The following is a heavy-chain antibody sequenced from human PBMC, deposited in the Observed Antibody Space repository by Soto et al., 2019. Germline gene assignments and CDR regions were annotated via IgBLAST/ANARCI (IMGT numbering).Heavy chain of an antibody. D-gene: IGHD5-18*01. Sequence: QVQLVESGGGVVRPGRSLRLACEASGFTFNTYGMHWVRQAPGKGLQWVAVTWYDGTNAYYADSVKGRFTISRDNSKDTLYLEMNNLRGEDTAVYYCARVEAPLIHSDHYYYGMDVWGQGTTVTV. J-gene: IGHJ6*02. CDR2: TWYDGTNA. CDR1: GFTFNTYG. V-gene: IGHV3-33*01. CDR3: ARVEAPLIHSDHYYYGMDV.